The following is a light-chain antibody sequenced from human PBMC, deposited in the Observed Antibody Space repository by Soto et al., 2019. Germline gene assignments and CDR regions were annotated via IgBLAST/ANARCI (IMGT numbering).Light chain of an antibody. CDR3: QHYGSRPPYT. CDR2: AAS. J-gene: IGKJ2*01. V-gene: IGKV3-15*01. Sequence: DIVMTQSPATLSVSPGERATLSCRASQSVSSDLAWYQQKPGKAPRLLIYAASTRATGVPSRVSGSGPETEFPLTITSLQYEDFAIYYCQHYGSRPPYTFGQGTKVEIK. CDR1: QSVSSD.